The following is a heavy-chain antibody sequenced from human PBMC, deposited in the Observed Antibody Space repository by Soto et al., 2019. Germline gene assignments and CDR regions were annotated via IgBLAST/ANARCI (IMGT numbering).Heavy chain of an antibody. D-gene: IGHD2-8*01. J-gene: IGHJ6*02. CDR3: AKNGQPPYYYYGMDV. Sequence: QGQLVQSGGEVKKPGASVKVSCKASGYTFTRYGISWVRQAPGQGLEWMGWISGYNGDTKYAQKLQGRVPMTVDTSTTTAYMELRSLTSDDRAVYYCAKNGQPPYYYYGMDVWGQGTTVTVSS. V-gene: IGHV1-18*01. CDR1: GYTFTRYG. CDR2: ISGYNGDT.